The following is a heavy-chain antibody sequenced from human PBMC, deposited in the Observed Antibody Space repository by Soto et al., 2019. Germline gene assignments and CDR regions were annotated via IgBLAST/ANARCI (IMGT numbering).Heavy chain of an antibody. D-gene: IGHD3-3*01. CDR2: IYSSGGT. CDR3: ARGQRFSDSFDP. Sequence: SETLSLTCTVSGGAISGYYWTWVRQPAGKGLEWIGRIYSSGGTKYNPSLKSRVDMSLDMSKNQFSLRLSSVTAADTAVYYCARGQRFSDSFDPWGQGTLVT. CDR1: GGAISGYY. V-gene: IGHV4-4*07. J-gene: IGHJ5*02.